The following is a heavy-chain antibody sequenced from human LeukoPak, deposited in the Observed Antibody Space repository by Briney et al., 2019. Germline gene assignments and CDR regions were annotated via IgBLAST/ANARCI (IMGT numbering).Heavy chain of an antibody. CDR2: ISGSGVST. CDR1: GFTFSNYA. V-gene: IGHV3-23*01. Sequence: GGSLRLSCAASGFTFSNYAMTWVRQAPGKGLEWVSGISGSGVSTYYADSVKGRFAISRENSRNTLYLQMNSLRVEDTAVYYCSKGLQGYYYYAMDVWGQGTTVTVSS. J-gene: IGHJ6*02. CDR3: SKGLQGYYYYAMDV.